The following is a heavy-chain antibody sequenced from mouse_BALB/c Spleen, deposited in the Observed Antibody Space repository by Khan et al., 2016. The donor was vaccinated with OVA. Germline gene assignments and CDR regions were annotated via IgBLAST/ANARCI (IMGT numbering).Heavy chain of an antibody. Sequence: VQLKQSGAELVKPGASVKLSCSASGFNIKDTYIHWMKQRPEQGLEWIGRIDPPNDDSKYGPKFQAKATLTADTSSNTAYLQLSSLTSEDTAVYDCAILYCDPFALWGQGTLVSVAA. V-gene: IGHV14-3*02. D-gene: IGHD2-13*01. J-gene: IGHJ3*01. CDR3: AILYCDPFAL. CDR1: GFNIKDTY. CDR2: IDPPNDDS.